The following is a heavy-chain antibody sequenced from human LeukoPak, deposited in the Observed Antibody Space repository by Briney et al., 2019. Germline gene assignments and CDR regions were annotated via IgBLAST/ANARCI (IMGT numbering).Heavy chain of an antibody. Sequence: PSETLSLTCTVSGGSISSSNYYWGWIRQPPGKGLEWIVNFYYSGSTYYNPSLKSRVTISVDTSKNQFSLKLSSVTAADTALYYCAREMRYSSSWSTPGWFDPWGQGTLVTVSS. CDR2: FYYSGST. V-gene: IGHV4-39*07. CDR1: GGSISSSNYY. J-gene: IGHJ5*02. D-gene: IGHD6-13*01. CDR3: AREMRYSSSWSTPGWFDP.